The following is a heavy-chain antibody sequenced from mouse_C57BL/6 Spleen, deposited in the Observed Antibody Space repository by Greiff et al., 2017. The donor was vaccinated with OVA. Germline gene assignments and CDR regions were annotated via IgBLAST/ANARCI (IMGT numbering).Heavy chain of an antibody. CDR2: INPNYGTT. CDR3: ARAYSKEGFAY. CDR1: GYSFTDYN. Sequence: VQLQQSGPELVKPGASVKISCKASGYSFTDYNMNWVKQSNGQSLEWIGVINPNYGTTSYNQKFTGKATLTVDPSSSTAYMQLNSLTSEDSAVYDCARAYSKEGFAYWGQGTLVTVSA. V-gene: IGHV1-39*01. D-gene: IGHD2-5*01. J-gene: IGHJ3*01.